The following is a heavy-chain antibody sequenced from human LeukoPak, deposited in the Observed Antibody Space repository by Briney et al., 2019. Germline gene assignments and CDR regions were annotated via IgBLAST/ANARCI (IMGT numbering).Heavy chain of an antibody. Sequence: GASVKVSCKASGYTFTSYYMHWVRQAPGQGLEWMGIINPSGTDTNYPQKFQGRVTMTRDMSTSTVYMELSRLRSDDTAVYYCAIPNGSGSSYFDYWGQGTLVTVSS. CDR1: GYTFTSYY. CDR3: AIPNGSGSSYFDY. V-gene: IGHV1-46*01. CDR2: INPSGTDT. D-gene: IGHD3-10*01. J-gene: IGHJ4*02.